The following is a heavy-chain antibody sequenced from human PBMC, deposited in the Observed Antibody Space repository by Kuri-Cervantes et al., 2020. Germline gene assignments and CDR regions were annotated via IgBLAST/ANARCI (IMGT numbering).Heavy chain of an antibody. CDR1: GFTFSSYG. J-gene: IGHJ4*02. CDR3: ARGRYSSGWRPSYYFDY. D-gene: IGHD6-19*01. V-gene: IGHV3-33*01. Sequence: LSLTCAASGFTFSSYGMHWVRQAPGKGLEWVAVIWYDGSNKYYADSVKGRFTISRDNSKNTLYLQMNSLRAEDTAVYYCARGRYSSGWRPSYYFDYWGQGTLVTVSS. CDR2: IWYDGSNK.